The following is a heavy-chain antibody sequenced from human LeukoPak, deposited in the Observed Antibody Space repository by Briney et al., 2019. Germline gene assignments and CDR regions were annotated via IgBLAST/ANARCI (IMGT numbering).Heavy chain of an antibody. J-gene: IGHJ4*02. V-gene: IGHV3-53*04. CDR2: IYSGGST. CDR3: ARVSAYYFDY. CDR1: GFTVSSNY. Sequence: PGGSLRLSCAASGFTVSSNYMSWVRQAPGKGLEWVSVIYSGGSTYYADSLKGRFTISRHNSKNTLYLQMSSLRAEDTAVYYCARVSAYYFDYWGQGTLVTVSS.